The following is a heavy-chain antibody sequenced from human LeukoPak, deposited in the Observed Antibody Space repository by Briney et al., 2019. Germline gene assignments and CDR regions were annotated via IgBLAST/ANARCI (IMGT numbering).Heavy chain of an antibody. CDR2: IYTSGST. V-gene: IGHV4-61*02. CDR3: VRGSIQVDV. D-gene: IGHD3-3*01. Sequence: PSETLSLTCTVSGASISNGINYWSWIRQPAGKGLEWIGRIYTSGSTNYDPALKSRVTMSLDTSKNQFSLRLSPVTAADTALYYRVRGSIQVDVWGKGTTVTVSS. J-gene: IGHJ6*04. CDR1: GASISNGINY.